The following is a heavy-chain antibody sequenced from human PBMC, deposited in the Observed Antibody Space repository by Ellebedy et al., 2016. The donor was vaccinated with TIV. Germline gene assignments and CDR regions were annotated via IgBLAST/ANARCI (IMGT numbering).Heavy chain of an antibody. V-gene: IGHV4-34*01. J-gene: IGHJ5*02. D-gene: IGHD3-10*01. CDR3: ARGPNSSGNWFDP. CDR1: GGSFSGYY. Sequence: MPSETLSLTCAVYGGSFSGYYWSWIRQPPGKGLEWIGEVNHSGSTNYNPSLKSRVTISVDTSKNQFSLQLTSVTAADTAVYYCARGPNSSGNWFDPWGQGALVTVSS. CDR2: VNHSGST.